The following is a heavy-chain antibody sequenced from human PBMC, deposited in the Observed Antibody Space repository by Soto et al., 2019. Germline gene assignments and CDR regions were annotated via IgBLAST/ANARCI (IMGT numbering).Heavy chain of an antibody. V-gene: IGHV3-73*01. CDR1: WFTFSGSA. CDR3: TRDPSPSGSYSDC. J-gene: IGHJ4*02. Sequence: PGGSLRPSCAASWFTFSGSAMHWVRQASGKGLEWVGRIRSKANSYATAYAASLKGRFTISRDDSKNTAYRQMNSLKTEDTAMYYCTRDPSPSGSYSDCWGQGTLVTVSS. D-gene: IGHD1-26*01. CDR2: IRSKANSYAT.